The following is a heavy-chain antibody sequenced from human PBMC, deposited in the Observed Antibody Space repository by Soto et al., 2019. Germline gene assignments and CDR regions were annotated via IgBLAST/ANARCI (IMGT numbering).Heavy chain of an antibody. CDR3: ARDLRYPLYWDILTGRSYGMDV. CDR2: ISYDGSSK. Sequence: QVQLVESGGGVVQPGRSLTLSCAASGFTFIDYSMHWVRQAPGKGLEWVAVISYDGSSKYYAGSVKGRFTISRDNSQNSLILQMGGLGAEETAVCYCARDLRYPLYWDILTGRSYGMDVWGQGTTVTVSS. D-gene: IGHD3-9*01. V-gene: IGHV3-30-3*01. CDR1: GFTFIDYS. J-gene: IGHJ6*02.